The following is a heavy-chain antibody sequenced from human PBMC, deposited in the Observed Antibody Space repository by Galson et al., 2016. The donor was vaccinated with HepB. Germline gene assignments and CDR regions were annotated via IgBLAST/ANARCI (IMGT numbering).Heavy chain of an antibody. CDR3: AKDGRIYCSSASCHDHFHY. Sequence: SLRLSCAASGFTFNTYSMIWVRQAPGKGLDWVSSISSSSSYIYYADSVKGRFTISRDSAKDSLYLQMNSLRAEDTAVYYCAKDGRIYCSSASCHDHFHYWGQGTLVTVSS. J-gene: IGHJ4*02. V-gene: IGHV3-21*01. CDR2: ISSSSSYI. D-gene: IGHD2-2*01. CDR1: GFTFNTYS.